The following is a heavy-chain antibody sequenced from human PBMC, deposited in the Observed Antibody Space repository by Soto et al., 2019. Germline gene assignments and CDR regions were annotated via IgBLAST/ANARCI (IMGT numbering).Heavy chain of an antibody. CDR3: AKGRNRYDSSGYYSFPLDV. CDR2: ISGYGGST. V-gene: IGHV3-23*01. Sequence: LRLSCTASGFTLSTYPMSWVRQAPGKGLGWVSAISGYGGSTYYADSVKGRFTVSRDNSKNTLYLQMNSLRAEDTAVYYCAKGRNRYDSSGYYSFPLDVWGQGPTVTVSS. J-gene: IGHJ6*02. CDR1: GFTLSTYP. D-gene: IGHD3-22*01.